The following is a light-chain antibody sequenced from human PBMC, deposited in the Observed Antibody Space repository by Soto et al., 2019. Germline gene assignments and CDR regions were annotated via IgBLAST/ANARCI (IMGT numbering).Light chain of an antibody. V-gene: IGKV1-39*01. J-gene: IGKJ1*01. CDR3: QQSYAPSST. CDR2: AAS. CDR1: QSISSY. Sequence: DIQMTQSPASLSSSLGDIVTITCRASQSISSYLNWYQQKPGKAPKLLIYAASSLQSGVPSRFSGSGSGTDFTLTISSLRPEDFATYYCQQSYAPSSTFGQGTKVDIK.